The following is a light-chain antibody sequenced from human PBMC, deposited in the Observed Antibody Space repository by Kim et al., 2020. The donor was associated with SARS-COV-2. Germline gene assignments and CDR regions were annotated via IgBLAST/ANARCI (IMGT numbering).Light chain of an antibody. Sequence: STSVGDRVTITCRASQNIRSYLNWYQQKPGKAPNLLIYGASSLQSGVPSRFSGSGSGTDFTLTFSSLQPEDFATYYCQQSYSIPHTFGQGTKLEI. CDR1: QNIRSY. CDR3: QQSYSIPHT. V-gene: IGKV1-39*01. J-gene: IGKJ2*01. CDR2: GAS.